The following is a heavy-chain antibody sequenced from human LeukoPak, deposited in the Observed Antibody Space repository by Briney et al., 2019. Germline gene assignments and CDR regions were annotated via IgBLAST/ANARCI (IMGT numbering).Heavy chain of an antibody. J-gene: IGHJ4*02. Sequence: GGSLRLSCAASGFTFSSYGMHWVRQAPGKGLEWVAVISYDGSNKYYADSVKGRFTISRDNSKNTLYLQMNSLRAEDTAVYYCAKDPSYAYCGGDCYSPREWGQGTLVTVSS. CDR2: ISYDGSNK. CDR3: AKDPSYAYCGGDCYSPRE. CDR1: GFTFSSYG. V-gene: IGHV3-30*18. D-gene: IGHD2-21*02.